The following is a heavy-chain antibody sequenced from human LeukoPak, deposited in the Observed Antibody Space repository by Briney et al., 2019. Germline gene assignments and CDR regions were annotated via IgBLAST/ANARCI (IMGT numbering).Heavy chain of an antibody. CDR1: GGTFSSYA. J-gene: IGHJ4*02. CDR3: ARDRSGSYSHAFDY. V-gene: IGHV1-69*05. CDR2: IIPIFGTA. D-gene: IGHD1-26*01. Sequence: GASVKVSCKASGGTFSSYAISWVRQAPGQGLEWMGGIIPIFGTANYAQKFQGRVTITTDESTSTAYMELSSLRSEDTAVYYCARDRSGSYSHAFDYWGQGTLVTVSS.